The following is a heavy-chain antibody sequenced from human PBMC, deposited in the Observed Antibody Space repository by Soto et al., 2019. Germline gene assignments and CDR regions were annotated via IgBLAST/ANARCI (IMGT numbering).Heavy chain of an antibody. CDR3: ARGRGEGSGSYYRRGYDY. V-gene: IGHV3-48*02. CDR2: ISSSSTI. D-gene: IGHD3-10*01. CDR1: GFTFSSYS. Sequence: GGSLRLSCAASGFTFSSYSMNWVRQAPGKGLEWVSYISSSSTIYYADSVKGRFTISRDNAKNSLYLQMNSLRDEDTAVYYCARGRGEGSGSYYRRGYDYWGQGTLVTVSS. J-gene: IGHJ4*02.